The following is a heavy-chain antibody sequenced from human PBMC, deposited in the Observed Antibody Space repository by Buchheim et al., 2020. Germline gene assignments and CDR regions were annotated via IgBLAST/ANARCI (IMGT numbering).Heavy chain of an antibody. Sequence: QVQLVQSGAEVKKPGASVKVSCKASGYTFTSYYMHWVRQAPGQGLEWMGIINPSGGSTSYAQKFQGRVTMPRDTSTSTVYMELSSLRSEDTAVYYCARKLKGTMIGSTYAYYYYGMDVWGQGTT. CDR3: ARKLKGTMIGSTYAYYYYGMDV. CDR1: GYTFTSYY. D-gene: IGHD3-22*01. J-gene: IGHJ6*02. V-gene: IGHV1-46*01. CDR2: INPSGGST.